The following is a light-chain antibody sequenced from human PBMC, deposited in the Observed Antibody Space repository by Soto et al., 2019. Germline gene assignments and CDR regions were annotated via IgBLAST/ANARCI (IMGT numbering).Light chain of an antibody. CDR2: DVS. J-gene: IGLJ2*01. CDR3: SSYTTSNTLL. V-gene: IGLV2-14*01. Sequence: QSALTQPASVSGSPGQSITISCTGTSGDIGGYNYVSWYQQHPGKAPKLMIYDVSDRPSGASNRFSGSKSGNTASLTISGLRAEDEADYYCSSYTTSNTLLFGGGTQLTVL. CDR1: SGDIGGYNY.